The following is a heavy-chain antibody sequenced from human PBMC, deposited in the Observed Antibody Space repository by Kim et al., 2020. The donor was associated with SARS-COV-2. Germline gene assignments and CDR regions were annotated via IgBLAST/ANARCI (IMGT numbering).Heavy chain of an antibody. J-gene: IGHJ3*02. Sequence: GGSLRLSCAASGFTFSSYAMHWVRQAPGKGLEWVAVISYDGSNKYYADSVKGRFTISRDNSKNTLYLQMNSLRAEDTAVYYFARDTILVTEVYAFDIWG. V-gene: IGHV3-30*04. D-gene: IGHD3-9*01. CDR3: ARDTILVTEVYAFDI. CDR1: GFTFSSYA. CDR2: ISYDGSNK.